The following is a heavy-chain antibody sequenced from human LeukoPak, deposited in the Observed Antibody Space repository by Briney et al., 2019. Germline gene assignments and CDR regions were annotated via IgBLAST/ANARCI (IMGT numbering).Heavy chain of an antibody. Sequence: GASVKVSCKASGYTFTSYAMHWVRQAPGQRLEWMGWINAGNGNTKYSXKFQGRVTITRDTSASTAYMELSSLRSEDTAVYYCARDAKGXRYFDYWGQGTLVTVSS. V-gene: IGHV1-3*01. CDR2: INAGNGNT. CDR3: ARDAKGXRYFDY. J-gene: IGHJ4*02. CDR1: GYTFTSYA.